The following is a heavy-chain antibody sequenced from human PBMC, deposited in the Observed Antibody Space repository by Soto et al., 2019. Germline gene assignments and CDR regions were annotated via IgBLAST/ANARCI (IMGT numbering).Heavy chain of an antibody. J-gene: IGHJ5*02. CDR3: ARDRVTGTTAGYWFDP. V-gene: IGHV1-69*01. CDR2: IIPIFGTA. CDR1: GGTFSSYA. D-gene: IGHD1-7*01. Sequence: QVQLVQSGAEVKKLGSSVKVSCKASGGTFSSYAISWVRQAPGQGLEWMGGIIPIFGTANYAQKFQGRVTITADESTSTAYMELSSLRSEDTAVYYCARDRVTGTTAGYWFDPWGQGTLVTVSS.